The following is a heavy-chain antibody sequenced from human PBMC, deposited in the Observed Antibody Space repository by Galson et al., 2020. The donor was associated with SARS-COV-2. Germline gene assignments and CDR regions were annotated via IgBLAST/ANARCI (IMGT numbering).Heavy chain of an antibody. CDR1: GYTFTGYY. V-gene: IGHV1-2*02. CDR2: INPNSGGT. Sequence: ASVKVSCKASGYTFTGYYMHWVRQAPGQGLEWMGWINPNSGGTNYAQKFQGRVTMTRDTSINTAYMELSRLRSDDTAVYYCARGGPTGRWLQLDYFDYWGQGTLVTVSS. CDR3: ARGGPTGRWLQLDYFDY. J-gene: IGHJ4*02. D-gene: IGHD5-12*01.